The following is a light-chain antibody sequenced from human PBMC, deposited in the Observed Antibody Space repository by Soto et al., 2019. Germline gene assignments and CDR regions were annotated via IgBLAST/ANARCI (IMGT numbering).Light chain of an antibody. Sequence: EIVLTQSPGTLSLSPGERATLSCRASQSVSSSYLAWYQQKPGQAPRLLIYGASSMATGIPDRFSGSGFGTAFTLTISRLATDDFAVYYCQQYGSSPYTFGQGTKLEIK. J-gene: IGKJ2*01. V-gene: IGKV3-20*01. CDR3: QQYGSSPYT. CDR2: GAS. CDR1: QSVSSSY.